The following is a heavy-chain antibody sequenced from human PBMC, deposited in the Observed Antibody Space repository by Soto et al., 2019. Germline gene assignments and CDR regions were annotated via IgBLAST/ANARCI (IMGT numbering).Heavy chain of an antibody. V-gene: IGHV4-34*01. Sequence: QVQLQQWGAGLLKPSETLSLTCAVYGGSFSGYYWSWIRQPPGKGLEWIGEINHSGSTNYNPSLKSRVTISVDTSKNQFSLKLSSVTAADTAVYYFARVNGGWYYYYGMDVWGQGTTVTVSS. CDR1: GGSFSGYY. J-gene: IGHJ6*02. D-gene: IGHD6-19*01. CDR2: INHSGST. CDR3: ARVNGGWYYYYGMDV.